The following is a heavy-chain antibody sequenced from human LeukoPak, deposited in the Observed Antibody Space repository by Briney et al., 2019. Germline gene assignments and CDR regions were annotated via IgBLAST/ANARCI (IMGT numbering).Heavy chain of an antibody. CDR1: GDSISNSY. J-gene: IGHJ4*02. D-gene: IGHD2-21*01. CDR2: IFYTGDS. CDR3: ARHRFASPFDS. V-gene: IGHV4-59*08. Sequence: SETLSLTCTVPGDSISNSYWSWIRQPPGKGLEWIGYIFYTGDSNYNPSLKSRVTISLDTSKSQVSLKLSSVTAADTAVFYCARHRFASPFDSWGQGTLVTVSS.